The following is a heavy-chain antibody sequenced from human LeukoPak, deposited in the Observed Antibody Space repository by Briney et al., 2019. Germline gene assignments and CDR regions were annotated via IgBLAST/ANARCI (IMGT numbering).Heavy chain of an antibody. CDR2: INPSGGST. J-gene: IGHJ6*03. Sequence: ASVKVSCKASGYTFTSYYMHWVRQAPGQGLEWMGIINPSGGSTSYAQKFQGRVTMTRDMSTSTVYMELSSLRSEDTAVYYCARDRPNRYCSGGSCYRRSRAYYYMDVWGKGTTVTVSS. D-gene: IGHD2-15*01. CDR3: ARDRPNRYCSGGSCYRRSRAYYYMDV. V-gene: IGHV1-46*01. CDR1: GYTFTSYY.